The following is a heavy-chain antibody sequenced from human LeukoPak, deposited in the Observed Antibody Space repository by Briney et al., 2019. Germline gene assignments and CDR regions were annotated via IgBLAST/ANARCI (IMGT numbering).Heavy chain of an antibody. Sequence: SETLSLTCTVSGDSIGSYFWSWIRQSPGKGLEWIGHIYHSGSTNYNPSLKSRVSISVDTSKNQFSLKLTSVTSADTAVYYCARDVAYCGGDCYFDYWGQGTLVTVSS. J-gene: IGHJ4*02. CDR2: IYHSGST. V-gene: IGHV4-59*01. CDR3: ARDVAYCGGDCYFDY. CDR1: GDSIGSYF. D-gene: IGHD2-21*02.